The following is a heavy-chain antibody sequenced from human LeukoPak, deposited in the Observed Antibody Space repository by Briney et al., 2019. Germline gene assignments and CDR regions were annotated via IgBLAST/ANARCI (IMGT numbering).Heavy chain of an antibody. V-gene: IGHV1-69*13. J-gene: IGHJ6*03. D-gene: IGHD5-12*01. Sequence: ASVKVSCKASGGTFSSYAISWVRQAPGQGLEWMGGIIPIFGTANYAQKFQGRVTITADESTSTAYMELSRLRSDDTAVYYCARVYSGYDSSGLGGYYYMDVWGKGTTVTVSS. CDR3: ARVYSGYDSSGLGGYYYMDV. CDR2: IIPIFGTA. CDR1: GGTFSSYA.